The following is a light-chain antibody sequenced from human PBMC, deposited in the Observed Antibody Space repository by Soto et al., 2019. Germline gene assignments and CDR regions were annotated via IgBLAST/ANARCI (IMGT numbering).Light chain of an antibody. CDR2: DAS. CDR3: QQYGSSRYT. V-gene: IGKV3D-20*01. Sequence: EIVLTQSPATLSLSPGERATLSCGASQSVSSSYLAWYQQKPGLAPRLLIYDASSRATGIPDRFSSSGSGTGFTLTISRLEPEDFALYYCQQYGSSRYTFGQGTKLEIK. J-gene: IGKJ2*01. CDR1: QSVSSSY.